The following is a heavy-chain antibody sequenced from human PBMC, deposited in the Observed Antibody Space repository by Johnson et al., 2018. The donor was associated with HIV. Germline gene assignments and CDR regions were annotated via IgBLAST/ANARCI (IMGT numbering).Heavy chain of an antibody. CDR1: GFTFSSFG. V-gene: IGHV3-30*18. Sequence: VQLVESGGGVVQPGRSLRLSCAASGFTFSSFGMHWVRQAPGKGLEWVAVISYDGSNKYYADSVKGRFTISRDNSKNTLYLQMNSQRAEDTAVYYCAKKQAAAGTGGGAFDIWGQGTMVTVSS. D-gene: IGHD6-13*01. CDR2: ISYDGSNK. J-gene: IGHJ3*02. CDR3: AKKQAAAGTGGGAFDI.